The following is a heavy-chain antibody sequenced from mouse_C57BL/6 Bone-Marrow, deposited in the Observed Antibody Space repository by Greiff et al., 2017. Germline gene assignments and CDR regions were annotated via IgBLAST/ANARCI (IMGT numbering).Heavy chain of an antibody. J-gene: IGHJ3*01. CDR2: ISYDGSN. CDR1: GYSITSGYY. CDR3: ARDIRRFAY. Sequence: EVKLMESGPGLVKPSQSLSLTCSVTGYSITSGYYWNWIRQFPGNKLEWMGYISYDGSNNYNPSLKNRISITRDTSKNQFFLKLNSVTTEDTATYYCARDIRRFAYWGQGTLVTVSA. V-gene: IGHV3-6*01. D-gene: IGHD2-12*01.